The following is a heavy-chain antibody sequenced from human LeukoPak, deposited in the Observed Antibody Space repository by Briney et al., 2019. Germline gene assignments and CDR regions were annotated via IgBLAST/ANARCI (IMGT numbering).Heavy chain of an antibody. V-gene: IGHV1-46*01. CDR3: ARVPGEMGATLAYLDY. CDR1: GYTFTNYY. J-gene: IGHJ4*02. D-gene: IGHD1-26*01. CDR2: INPSSGST. Sequence: ASVKVSCKASGYTFTNYYMHWVRQAPGQGLEWMGIINPSSGSTTYAQKFQGRVTMTRDMSTSTVYMELSSLRSEDTAVYYCARVPGEMGATLAYLDYWGQGTLVIVSS.